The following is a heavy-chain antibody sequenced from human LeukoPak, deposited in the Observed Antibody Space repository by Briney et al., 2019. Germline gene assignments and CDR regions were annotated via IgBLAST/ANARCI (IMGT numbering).Heavy chain of an antibody. CDR1: GYTFTGYY. CDR3: ATAYSEWLLRQYYFDY. J-gene: IGHJ4*02. CDR2: INPNSGGT. D-gene: IGHD3-3*01. Sequence: ASVKVSCKASGYTFTGYYIHWVRQAPGQGLEWMGWINPNSGGTNYAQKFQGWVTMTRDTSISTAYMELSSLRSEDTAVYYCATAYSEWLLRQYYFDYWGQGTLGTVSS. V-gene: IGHV1-2*04.